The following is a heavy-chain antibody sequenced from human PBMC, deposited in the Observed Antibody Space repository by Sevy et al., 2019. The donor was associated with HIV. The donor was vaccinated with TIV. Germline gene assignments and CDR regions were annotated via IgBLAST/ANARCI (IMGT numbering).Heavy chain of an antibody. Sequence: GGSLRLSCTTSGFTFDDYAMTWFRQPPGKGLEWVAFITRNSYEAYGGTTDYAASVKGRFIISRDDSKSIAYLQMKSLKTEDTAFYYCTRGLATADTPEYYFDYWGQGTLVTVSS. V-gene: IGHV3-49*03. D-gene: IGHD5-12*01. CDR3: TRGLATADTPEYYFDY. CDR2: ITRNSYEAYGGTT. CDR1: GFTFDDYA. J-gene: IGHJ4*02.